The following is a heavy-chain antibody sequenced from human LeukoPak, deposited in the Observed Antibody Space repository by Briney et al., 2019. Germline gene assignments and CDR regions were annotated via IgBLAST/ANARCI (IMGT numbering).Heavy chain of an antibody. D-gene: IGHD2-8*01. CDR1: GFTFSSYE. CDR2: ISSSGSTI. V-gene: IGHV3-48*03. J-gene: IGHJ4*02. Sequence: GGSLRLSCAASGFTFSSYEMNWVRQAPGKGLEWVSYISSSGSTIYYADSVKGRFTISRDNAKNSLYLQMNSLRADDTAVYYCARDSDPVGEWFDYGGQGTLVTVSS. CDR3: ARDSDPVGEWFDY.